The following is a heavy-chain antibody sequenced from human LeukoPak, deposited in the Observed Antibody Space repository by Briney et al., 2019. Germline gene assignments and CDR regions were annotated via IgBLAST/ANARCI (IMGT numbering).Heavy chain of an antibody. D-gene: IGHD1-26*01. CDR1: GGSFSGYY. CDR2: INHSGST. V-gene: IGHV4-34*01. J-gene: IGHJ4*02. Sequence: PSETLSLTCAVYGGSFSGYYWSWIRQPPGKGLEWIGEINHSGSTNYNPSLKSRATISVDTSKNQFPLKLSSVTAADTAVYYCARLKGSSYYFDYWGQGTLVTVSS. CDR3: ARLKGSSYYFDY.